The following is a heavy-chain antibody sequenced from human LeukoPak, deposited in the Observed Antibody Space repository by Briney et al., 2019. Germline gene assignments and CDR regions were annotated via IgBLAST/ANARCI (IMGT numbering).Heavy chain of an antibody. Sequence: ASVKVSCKASGYTFTSYGISWVRQAPGQGLEWMGWISTYNGNTNFAQKLQGRVTMTTDTSTNTAYIELRSLRSDDTAVYYCARDSTYIAVAGTFDYWGQGTLVTVSS. D-gene: IGHD6-19*01. V-gene: IGHV1-18*01. CDR2: ISTYNGNT. J-gene: IGHJ4*02. CDR1: GYTFTSYG. CDR3: ARDSTYIAVAGTFDY.